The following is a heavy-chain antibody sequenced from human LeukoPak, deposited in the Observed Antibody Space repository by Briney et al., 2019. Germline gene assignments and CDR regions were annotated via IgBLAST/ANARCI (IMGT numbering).Heavy chain of an antibody. Sequence: QAGGSLRLSCGVSGFTFSSYWMTWARQAPGRGLEWVATVKPDGNEKFYVDSVKGRFAISRDNARNSVYLEMNSLRVEDTAVYLCARGDLDYWGQGTLVTVSS. CDR3: ARGDLDY. V-gene: IGHV3-7*01. J-gene: IGHJ4*01. CDR1: GFTFSSYW. CDR2: VKPDGNEK.